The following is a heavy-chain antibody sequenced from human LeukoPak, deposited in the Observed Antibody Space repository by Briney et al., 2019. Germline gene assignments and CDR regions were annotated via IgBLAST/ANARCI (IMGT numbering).Heavy chain of an antibody. J-gene: IGHJ3*02. CDR2: IYYSGST. Sequence: SETLSLTCTVSGGSIGSYYWSWIRQPPGKGLEWIGYIYYSGSTNYNPSLKSRVTISVDTSKNQFSLKLSSVTAADTAVYYCARVVTMVRGVEAGAFDIWGQGTTVTVSS. CDR1: GGSIGSYY. V-gene: IGHV4-59*01. CDR3: ARVVTMVRGVEAGAFDI. D-gene: IGHD3-10*01.